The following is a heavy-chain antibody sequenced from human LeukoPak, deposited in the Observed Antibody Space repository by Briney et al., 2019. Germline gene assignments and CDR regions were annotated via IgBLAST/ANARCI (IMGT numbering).Heavy chain of an antibody. CDR3: ARRIVMGYFDY. J-gene: IGHJ4*02. D-gene: IGHD2-21*01. V-gene: IGHV4-39*01. CDR2: IYYSGST. Sequence: PSETLSLTCTVSGGSISSSSYYWGWIRQPPGKGLEWIGSIYYSGSTYYNPSLKSRVTISVDTSKNQFSLKLSSVTAADAAVYYCARRIVMGYFDYWGQGTLVTVSS. CDR1: GGSISSSSYY.